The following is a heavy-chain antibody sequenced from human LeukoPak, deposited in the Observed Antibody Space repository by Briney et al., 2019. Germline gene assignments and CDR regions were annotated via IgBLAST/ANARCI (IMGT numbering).Heavy chain of an antibody. V-gene: IGHV3-48*04. CDR1: GFTFSSYS. J-gene: IGHJ4*02. D-gene: IGHD6-6*01. CDR3: ARVSYSSSYYFDY. CDR2: ISSSASTM. Sequence: GSLRLSCAASGFTFSSYSMNWVRQAPGKGLEWVSYISSSASTMHYADSVKGRFTISRDNARNSLSLQMNSLRVEDTAVYYCARVSYSSSYYFDYWGQGALVTVSS.